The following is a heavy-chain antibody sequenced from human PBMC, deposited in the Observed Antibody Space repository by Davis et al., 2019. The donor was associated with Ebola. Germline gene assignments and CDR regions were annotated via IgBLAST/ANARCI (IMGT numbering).Heavy chain of an antibody. Sequence: PSETLSLTCTVSGGSISTHYWNWIRQPPGKGLEWVGIIYDSGRTHYNPSLRSRVTISADTSKNQFSLNLRSVTAADTAVYYCVRFGRGAYWGQGTLVTVSS. CDR3: VRFGRGAY. J-gene: IGHJ4*02. CDR1: GGSISTHY. CDR2: IYDSGRT. V-gene: IGHV4-59*11. D-gene: IGHD3-16*01.